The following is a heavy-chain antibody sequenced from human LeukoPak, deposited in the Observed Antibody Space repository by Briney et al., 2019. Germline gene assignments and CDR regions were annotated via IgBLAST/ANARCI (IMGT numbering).Heavy chain of an antibody. D-gene: IGHD3-3*02. CDR2: LDYSGST. V-gene: IGHV4-39*07. Sequence: PWETLSLTCSVSGDSMTSTNYYWGWIRQPPGKGLEWIGSLDYSGSTFYNPSLQSRFTISVDTSKKQFSLRLSSVTAADTAVYSCARAFSPYLGAEYYFDYWGQGTLVTVSS. CDR3: ARAFSPYLGAEYYFDY. CDR1: GDSMTSTNYY. J-gene: IGHJ4*02.